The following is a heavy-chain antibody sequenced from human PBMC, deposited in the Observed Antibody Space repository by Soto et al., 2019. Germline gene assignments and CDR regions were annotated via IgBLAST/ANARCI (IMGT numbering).Heavy chain of an antibody. V-gene: IGHV1-8*02. Sequence: QVQLVQSGAVVRKPGASVKVSCTASGCTFTSYDLNWVRQTTGQGLEWMGWMNPNTGSTGFAQKFQGRLTMTRDTSKSTAYMELSSLTSEDTALYYCARASHTSSVYYFYY. CDR1: GCTFTSYD. CDR2: MNPNTGST. D-gene: IGHD6-6*01. J-gene: IGHJ6*01. CDR3: ARASHTSSVYYFYY.